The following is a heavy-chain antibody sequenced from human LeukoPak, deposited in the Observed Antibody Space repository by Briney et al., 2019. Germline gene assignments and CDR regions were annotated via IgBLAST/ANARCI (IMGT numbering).Heavy chain of an antibody. Sequence: SETLSLTCTVSGGSISSYYWSWIRQPPGKGLEWIGYIYYSGSTNYNPSLKSRVTISVDTSKKQFSLKLSSVTAADTAVYYCARAGYCSSTSCYFGYYYYGMDVWGQGTTVTVSS. CDR2: IYYSGST. CDR3: ARAGYCSSTSCYFGYYYYGMDV. CDR1: GGSISSYY. V-gene: IGHV4-59*01. J-gene: IGHJ6*02. D-gene: IGHD2-2*01.